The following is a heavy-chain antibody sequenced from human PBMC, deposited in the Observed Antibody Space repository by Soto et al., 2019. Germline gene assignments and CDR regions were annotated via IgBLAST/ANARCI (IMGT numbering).Heavy chain of an antibody. CDR1: GYSFTSYW. CDR3: ARLVGAARSPFDI. V-gene: IGHV5-51*03. CDR2: TYPGDSDT. Sequence: PGESLEISFKGSGYSFTSYWIGWVRQMPGKGLEWMGITYPGDSDTRYSPSFQGQVTISADKSTSTAYLQWSSLKASDTAMYYCARLVGAARSPFDIWGQGTMVTVSS. D-gene: IGHD6-6*01. J-gene: IGHJ3*02.